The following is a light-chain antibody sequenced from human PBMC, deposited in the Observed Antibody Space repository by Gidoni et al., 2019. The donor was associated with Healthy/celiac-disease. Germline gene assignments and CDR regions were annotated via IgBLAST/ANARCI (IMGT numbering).Light chain of an antibody. CDR2: DVS. CDR1: ISAVGGYNY. CDR3: SSYTSSSTLV. Sequence: QSALTQPASVSGSPGQSITITCTGTISAVGGYNYVSWYQQPPGKAPKLMIDDVSNRPSGVSNRFSGSKSGNTASLTISGLQAEDEADYYCSSYTSSSTLVFGGGTKLTVL. V-gene: IGLV2-14*01. J-gene: IGLJ2*01.